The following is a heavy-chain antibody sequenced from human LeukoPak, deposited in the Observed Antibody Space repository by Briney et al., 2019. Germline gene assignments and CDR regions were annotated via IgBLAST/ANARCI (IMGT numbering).Heavy chain of an antibody. CDR3: ARGVVGAADYFDY. D-gene: IGHD2-15*01. CDR1: GGSISNYY. V-gene: IGHV4-59*12. Sequence: SETLSLSCTVSGGSISNYYWSWIRQPPGKGLEWIGYIYYSGITNYNPSLKSRVTISLDTSKNQFSLKLSSVTAADTAVYYCARGVVGAADYFDYWGQGTLVTVSS. J-gene: IGHJ4*02. CDR2: IYYSGIT.